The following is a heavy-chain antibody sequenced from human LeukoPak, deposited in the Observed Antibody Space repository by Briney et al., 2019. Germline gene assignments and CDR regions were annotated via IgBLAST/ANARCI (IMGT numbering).Heavy chain of an antibody. D-gene: IGHD3-22*01. CDR2: IYDSGSA. CDR3: ASSVITTTPVYFDY. V-gene: IGHV3-53*01. Sequence: GGSLRLSCAASGFPFGDYWMTWVRQAPGKGLEWVSVIYDSGSAYYADSVKGRFTISRDTSKNTLFLQMNSLRVEDTAVYYCASSVITTTPVYFDYWGQGTLVTVSS. J-gene: IGHJ4*02. CDR1: GFPFGDYW.